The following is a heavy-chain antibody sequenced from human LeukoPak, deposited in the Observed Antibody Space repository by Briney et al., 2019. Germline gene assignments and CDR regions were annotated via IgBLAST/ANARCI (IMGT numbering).Heavy chain of an antibody. Sequence: GGSLRLSCAASGFTFSSYWMSWVRQAPGKGLEWVAFIRYDGSNKYYADSVKGRFTISRDNSKNTLYLQMNSLRAEDTAVYYCAKPLSGSYGYFDYWGQGTLVTVSS. CDR3: AKPLSGSYGYFDY. V-gene: IGHV3-30*02. CDR1: GFTFSSYW. D-gene: IGHD1-26*01. J-gene: IGHJ4*02. CDR2: IRYDGSNK.